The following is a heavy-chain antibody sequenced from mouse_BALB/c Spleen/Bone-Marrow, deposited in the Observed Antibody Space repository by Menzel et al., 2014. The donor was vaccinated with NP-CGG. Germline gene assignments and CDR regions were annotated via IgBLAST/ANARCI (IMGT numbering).Heavy chain of an antibody. D-gene: IGHD2-14*01. Sequence: EVQGVESGGGLVKPGGSLKLSCAASGFTFSDYYVYWVRQTPEKRLEWVATISDGGSYTDYPGSVKGRFTVSRDNAKNNLYLQMSSLKSEDTAMYFCARTYRPFALDYWGQGTSVTVSS. J-gene: IGHJ4*01. CDR1: GFTFSDYY. CDR2: ISDGGSYT. V-gene: IGHV5-4*02. CDR3: ARTYRPFALDY.